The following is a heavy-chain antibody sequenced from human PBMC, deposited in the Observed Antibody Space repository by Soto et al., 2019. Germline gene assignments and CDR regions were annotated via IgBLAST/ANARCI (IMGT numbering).Heavy chain of an antibody. J-gene: IGHJ5*02. V-gene: IGHV1-69*12. CDR3: TRHKGRDIVLVPAAAWNWFDP. CDR2: IIPIFGTA. CDR1: GGTFSSYA. D-gene: IGHD2-2*01. Sequence: QVQLVQSGAEVKKPGSSVKVSCKASGGTFSSYAISWVRQAPGQGLEWMGGIIPIFGTANYAQKFKGRVTTTEDESTRTAYMELGSLGCEDMAVYYCTRHKGRDIVLVPAAAWNWFDPWGKGTLVTVSS.